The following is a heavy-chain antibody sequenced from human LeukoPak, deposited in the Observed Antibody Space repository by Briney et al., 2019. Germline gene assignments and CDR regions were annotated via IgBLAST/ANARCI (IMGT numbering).Heavy chain of an antibody. CDR3: ATIAYYDFSVLGYYYMDV. Sequence: ASVKVSRKASGYTFTSYNINWVRQATGQGLEWMGWMNPNSHNTGYAQKFQGRLTMTRNTSISTVYMELSSLRSEDTAVYYCATIAYYDFSVLGYYYMDVWGKGTTVTVSS. V-gene: IGHV1-8*01. CDR1: GYTFTSYN. J-gene: IGHJ6*03. CDR2: MNPNSHNT. D-gene: IGHD3-3*01.